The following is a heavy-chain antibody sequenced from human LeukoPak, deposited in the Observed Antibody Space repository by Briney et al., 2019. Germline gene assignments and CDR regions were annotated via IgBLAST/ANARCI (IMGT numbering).Heavy chain of an antibody. CDR2: ISWNSGSI. D-gene: IGHD2-15*01. CDR1: GFTFSSYA. Sequence: GGSLRLSCAASGFTFSSYAMSWVRQAPGEGLGWVSGISWNSGSIGYADSVKGRFTISRDNAKNSLYLQMNIRRAEDAALYDCTKSRGVVAATLDYWGQGTLVTVSS. CDR3: TKSRGVVAATLDY. V-gene: IGHV3-9*01. J-gene: IGHJ4*02.